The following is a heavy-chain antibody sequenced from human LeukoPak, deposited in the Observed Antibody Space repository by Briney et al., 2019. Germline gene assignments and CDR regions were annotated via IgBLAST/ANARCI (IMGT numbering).Heavy chain of an antibody. J-gene: IGHJ6*02. V-gene: IGHV4-34*01. D-gene: IGHD3-3*01. CDR1: GGSFSGYC. Sequence: PSETLSLTCAVYGGSFSGYCWSWIRQPPGKGLEWIGEINHSGSTNYNPSLKSRVTISVDTSKNQFSLKLSSVTAADTAVYYCARATIFGVVTYYYGMDVWGQGTTVTVSS. CDR2: INHSGST. CDR3: ARATIFGVVTYYYGMDV.